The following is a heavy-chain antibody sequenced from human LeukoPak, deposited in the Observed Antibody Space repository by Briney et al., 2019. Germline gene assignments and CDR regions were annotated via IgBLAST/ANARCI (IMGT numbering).Heavy chain of an antibody. J-gene: IGHJ4*02. CDR2: ISSNGGST. CDR3: ARVHPGYPFDY. D-gene: IGHD2-2*01. Sequence: PGGSLRLSCAASGFTFSSYAMHWVRQAPGKGLEYVSAISSNGGSTYYANSVKGRFTISRDNSKNTLYLQMGSLRAEDMAVYYCARVHPGYPFDYWGQGTLVTVSS. V-gene: IGHV3-64*01. CDR1: GFTFSSYA.